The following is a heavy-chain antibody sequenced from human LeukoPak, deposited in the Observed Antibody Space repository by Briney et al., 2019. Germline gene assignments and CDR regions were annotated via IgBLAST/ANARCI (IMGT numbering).Heavy chain of an antibody. V-gene: IGHV1-69*04. CDR2: IIPILGIA. J-gene: IGHJ6*02. CDR3: ARGIAAAGTASAYYYGMDV. D-gene: IGHD6-13*01. Sequence: EASVKVSCKASGGTFSSYAISWVRQAPGQGLEWMGRIIPILGIANYAQKFQGRVTITADKSTSTAYMELSSLRSGDTAVYYCARGIAAAGTASAYYYGMDVWGQGTTVTVSS. CDR1: GGTFSSYA.